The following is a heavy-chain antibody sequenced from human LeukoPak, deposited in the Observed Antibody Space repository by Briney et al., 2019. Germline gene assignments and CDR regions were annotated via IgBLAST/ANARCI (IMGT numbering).Heavy chain of an antibody. CDR2: IRYDGSKK. Sequence: GGSLRLSCAASAFTFSRYGMHWVRQAPGKGLEWVAFIRYDGSKKYYADSVKGRFTISRDNSKNTLYLQMNSLRAEDTAVYYCAKSRGLSYETYYFDYWGQGTLVTVSS. CDR1: AFTFSRYG. V-gene: IGHV3-30*02. CDR3: AKSRGLSYETYYFDY. J-gene: IGHJ4*02. D-gene: IGHD3-10*01.